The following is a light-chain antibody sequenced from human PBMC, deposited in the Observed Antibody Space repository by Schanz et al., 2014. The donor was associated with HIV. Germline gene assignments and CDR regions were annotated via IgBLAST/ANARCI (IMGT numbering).Light chain of an antibody. Sequence: QSALTQPASVSGSPGQSITISCTGTSSDVGGSAPVSWYQQHPGKAPKLIIYEVSKRPSGVPDRFSGSKSGSTASLTVSGLQVEDEADYYCSSYAGSNNLVFGGGTKLTVL. CDR1: SSDVGGSAP. V-gene: IGLV2-8*01. CDR2: EVS. J-gene: IGLJ2*01. CDR3: SSYAGSNNLV.